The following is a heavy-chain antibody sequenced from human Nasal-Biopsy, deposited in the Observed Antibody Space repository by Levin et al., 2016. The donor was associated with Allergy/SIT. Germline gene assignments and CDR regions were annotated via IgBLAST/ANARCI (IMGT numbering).Heavy chain of an antibody. D-gene: IGHD2-21*02. CDR2: INPNTGGT. J-gene: IGHJ6*02. CDR1: GYTFTDYY. V-gene: IGHV1-2*02. Sequence: ASVKVSCKASGYTFTDYYIQWVRQAPGQGLEWMGWINPNTGGTNYAQKFQGNVTMTRDTSMNTAYMELSSLRSDDTAVYYCARDHGCTRINCDSHDGGGMDVWGQGTTVTVSS. CDR3: ARDHGCTRINCDSHDGGGMDV.